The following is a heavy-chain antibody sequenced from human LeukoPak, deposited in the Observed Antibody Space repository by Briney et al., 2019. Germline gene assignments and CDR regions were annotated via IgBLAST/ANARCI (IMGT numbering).Heavy chain of an antibody. D-gene: IGHD2-2*01. CDR3: ARGYCSSTSCYWDAFDI. J-gene: IGHJ3*02. V-gene: IGHV1-18*01. Sequence: ASVKVSCKASGYTFTSYGISWVRQAPGQGLEWMGWISAYNGNTNYAQKLQGRVTITADESTSTAYMELSSLRSEDTAVYYCARGYCSSTSCYWDAFDIWGQGTMVTVSS. CDR1: GYTFTSYG. CDR2: ISAYNGNT.